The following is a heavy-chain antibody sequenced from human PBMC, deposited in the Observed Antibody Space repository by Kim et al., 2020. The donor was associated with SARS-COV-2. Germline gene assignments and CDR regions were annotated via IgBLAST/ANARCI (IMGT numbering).Heavy chain of an antibody. V-gene: IGHV3-53*01. J-gene: IGHJ6*03. D-gene: IGHD3-3*01. CDR3: AREYYDFWSGYHYYMDV. Sequence: GRCTISRHNSKNTLYFQMNSLRAEDTAVYYCAREYYDFWSGYHYYMDVWGKGTTVTVSS.